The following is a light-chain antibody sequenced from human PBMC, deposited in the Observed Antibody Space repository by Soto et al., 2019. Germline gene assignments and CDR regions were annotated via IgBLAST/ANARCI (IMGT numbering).Light chain of an antibody. J-gene: IGLJ2*01. V-gene: IGLV1-40*01. CDR2: GNS. CDR3: QSYDTSLSASV. Sequence: QSVLTQPPSVSGAPGQRVTISCTGSSSNIGADYDVHWYQQLPGTAPKLLIFGNSNRPSGVPDRFSGSKSGTSASLAITGLQAEDEADHYCQSYDTSLSASVFGGGAKVTVL. CDR1: SSNIGADYD.